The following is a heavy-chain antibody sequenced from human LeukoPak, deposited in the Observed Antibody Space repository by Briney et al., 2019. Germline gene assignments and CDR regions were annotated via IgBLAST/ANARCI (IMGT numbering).Heavy chain of an antibody. CDR2: ISSSSSYI. J-gene: IGHJ4*02. CDR1: GFTFDFHA. Sequence: PGGSLRLSCAGTGFTFDFHAMSWVRQAPGKGLEWVSSISSSSSYIYYADSVKGRFTISRDNAKNSLYLQMNSLRAEDTAVYYCARGRPDYFFDYWGQGTLVTVSS. CDR3: ARGRPDYFFDY. V-gene: IGHV3-21*01. D-gene: IGHD6-6*01.